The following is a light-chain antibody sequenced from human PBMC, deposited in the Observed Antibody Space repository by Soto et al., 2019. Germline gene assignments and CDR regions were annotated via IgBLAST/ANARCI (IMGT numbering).Light chain of an antibody. CDR2: GVS. Sequence: LTQPASVSGSPGQSITISCSGTRSDIGSYNYVAWYQQFPGKTPKILIYGVSNRPSGVSSRFSGSKSGNTASLTISGLQAEDEADYYCISYTGSSTSYVFGSGTKVTVL. V-gene: IGLV2-14*01. CDR1: RSDIGSYNY. J-gene: IGLJ1*01. CDR3: ISYTGSSTSYV.